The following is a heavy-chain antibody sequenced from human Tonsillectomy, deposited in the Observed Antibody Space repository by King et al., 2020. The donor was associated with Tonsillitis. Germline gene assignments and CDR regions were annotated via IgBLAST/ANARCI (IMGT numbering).Heavy chain of an antibody. J-gene: IGHJ6*02. D-gene: IGHD3-16*01. CDR1: GFTFSSYW. V-gene: IGHV3-7*03. Sequence: VQLVESGGGLVQPGGSLRLSCTASGFTFSSYWMTWVRQAPGKGLEWVANTKQDGRDKYYVDSVKGRFTISRDNAKNSLYLQMNSLRAEDTAVYYCARVGGVFRGVMDYYYYGMDVWGQGTTVTVSS. CDR2: TKQDGRDK. CDR3: ARVGGVFRGVMDYYYYGMDV.